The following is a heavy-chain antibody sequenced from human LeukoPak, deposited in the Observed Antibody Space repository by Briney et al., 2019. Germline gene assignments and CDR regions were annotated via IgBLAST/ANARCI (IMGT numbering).Heavy chain of an antibody. D-gene: IGHD3-10*01. CDR2: IYYSGST. CDR3: ARVGSGSIYYYYYMDV. V-gene: IGHV4-39*07. Sequence: SETLSLTCTVSGSSISSSSYYWGWIRQPPGKGLEWIGSIYYSGSTYYNPSLKSRVTISVDTSKNQFSLKLSSVTAADTAVYYCARVGSGSIYYYYYMDVWGKGTTVTVSS. J-gene: IGHJ6*03. CDR1: GSSISSSSYY.